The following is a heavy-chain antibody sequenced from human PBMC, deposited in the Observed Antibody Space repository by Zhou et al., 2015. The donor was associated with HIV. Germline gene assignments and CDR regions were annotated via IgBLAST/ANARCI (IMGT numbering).Heavy chain of an antibody. CDR1: GFTFTKYS. CDR2: IAGYNGGA. D-gene: IGHD4-17*01. CDR3: AREAGTVTTLVGSGQFDP. V-gene: IGHV1-3*01. J-gene: IGHJ5*02. Sequence: QVQLVQSGAEVKKPGASVKVSCETSGFTFTKYSLHWVRQAPGQRLEWLGWIAGYNGGAEYAQKFQGRVTITRDTSASTTYMELSGLKTEDTAVYFCAREAGTVTTLVGSGQFDPWGQGTLVTVSS.